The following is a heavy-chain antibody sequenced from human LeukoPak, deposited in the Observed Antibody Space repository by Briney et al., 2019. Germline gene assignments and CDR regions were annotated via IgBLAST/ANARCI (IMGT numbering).Heavy chain of an antibody. Sequence: GGSLRLSCAASGFTFSSYNINWVRQAPGKGLEWVSSITSSNSYMYYADSVKGRFTISRDNAKNSLYLHMNSLRAEDTAVYYCARERYEYSSLLGHYYFDYWGQRTLVTVSS. D-gene: IGHD6-6*01. CDR1: GFTFSSYN. J-gene: IGHJ4*02. CDR3: ARERYEYSSLLGHYYFDY. CDR2: ITSSNSYM. V-gene: IGHV3-21*01.